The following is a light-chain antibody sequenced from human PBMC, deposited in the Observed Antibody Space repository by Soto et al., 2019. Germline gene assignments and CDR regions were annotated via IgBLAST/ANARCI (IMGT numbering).Light chain of an antibody. J-gene: IGKJ5*01. Sequence: EIVMTQSPATLSVSPGETASLSCRASRSAGNFLPWYQQKPVQAPRLLIYYISTRATGIPARFSGSGSGTEFTLTINSLQSEDSAVYYCQQHNQWPITFGQGTRLEIK. CDR3: QQHNQWPIT. V-gene: IGKV3D-15*01. CDR1: RSAGNF. CDR2: YIS.